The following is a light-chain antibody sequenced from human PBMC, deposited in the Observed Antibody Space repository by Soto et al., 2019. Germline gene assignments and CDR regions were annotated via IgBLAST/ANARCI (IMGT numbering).Light chain of an antibody. Sequence: QSAMTQPPSASGSPGQSVTISCTGTSSYVGDYKFVSWYQQHPGKAPKLMIYEVSRRPSGVPDRFSGSKSGNTACLTVSGLQAEDEADYYCSSYAGNNNVVFGGGTKLTVL. CDR2: EVS. V-gene: IGLV2-8*01. CDR3: SSYAGNNNVV. J-gene: IGLJ2*01. CDR1: SSYVGDYKF.